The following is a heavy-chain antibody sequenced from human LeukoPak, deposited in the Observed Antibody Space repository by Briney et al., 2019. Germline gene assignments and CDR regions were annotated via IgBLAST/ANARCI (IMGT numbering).Heavy chain of an antibody. Sequence: PSETLSLTCSVSGVSISSGDSFWRWIRQSAGRGLEWIGYIRTSGSTLYNVSLKSRVTISADASRNQFSLKLDSVTAADTAVYFCARDPRGGAGASFDVWGRGRMVTVSS. CDR2: IRTSGST. J-gene: IGHJ3*01. D-gene: IGHD2-21*01. CDR3: ARDPRGGAGASFDV. CDR1: GVSISSGDSF. V-gene: IGHV4-31*03.